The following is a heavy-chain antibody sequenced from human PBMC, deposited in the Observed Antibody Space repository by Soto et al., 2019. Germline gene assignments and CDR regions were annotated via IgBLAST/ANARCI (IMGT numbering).Heavy chain of an antibody. J-gene: IGHJ6*02. CDR3: ATGLFLAAAGTDYYYGMDV. CDR1: GGTFSSYA. D-gene: IGHD6-13*01. V-gene: IGHV1-69*06. CDR2: IIPIFGTA. Sequence: SVKVSCKASGGTFSSYAISWVRQAPGQGLEWMGGIIPIFGTANYAQKFQGRVTITADKSTSTAYMELSSLRSEDTAVYYCATGLFLAAAGTDYYYGMDVWGQGTTVTVSS.